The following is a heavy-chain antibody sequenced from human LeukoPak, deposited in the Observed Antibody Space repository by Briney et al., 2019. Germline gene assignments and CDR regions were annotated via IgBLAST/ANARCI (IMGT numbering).Heavy chain of an antibody. V-gene: IGHV3-23*01. Sequence: PGGSLRLSCAASGFTFSSYAMSWVRQAPGKGLEWVSSISGSGGTTYYADSVKGRFTISRDNSKNTLYLQMNSLGPDDMAVYYCAKGNGKAAAGSVVDYWGQGTLVTVSS. J-gene: IGHJ4*02. CDR1: GFTFSSYA. CDR3: AKGNGKAAAGSVVDY. D-gene: IGHD6-13*01. CDR2: ISGSGGTT.